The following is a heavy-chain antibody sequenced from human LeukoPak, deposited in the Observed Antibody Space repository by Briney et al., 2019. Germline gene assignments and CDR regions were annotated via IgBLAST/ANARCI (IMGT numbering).Heavy chain of an antibody. CDR3: ARGFYGSGSQFDY. CDR2: IFHTGHT. CDR1: GGSISSGDYA. D-gene: IGHD3-10*01. V-gene: IGHV4-30-2*01. J-gene: IGHJ4*02. Sequence: SETLSLTCAVSGGSISSGDYAWGWVRQPPGKGLEWIVYIFHTGHTSYNPSLKSRVTISVDMSKNQLSLKLSSVTAADTAVYYCARGFYGSGSQFDYWGQGTLVTVSS.